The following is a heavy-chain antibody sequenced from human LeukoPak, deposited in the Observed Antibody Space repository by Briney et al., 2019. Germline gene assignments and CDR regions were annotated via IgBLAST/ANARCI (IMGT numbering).Heavy chain of an antibody. CDR2: ISSSSSYI. CDR3: ARDRPTIVVVPAAPDY. V-gene: IGHV3-21*01. CDR1: GFTFSSYS. Sequence: GGPPRLSCAASGFTFSSYSMNWVRQAPGKGLEWVSSISSSSSYIYYADSVKGRFTISRDNAKNSLYLQMNSLRAEDTAVYYCARDRPTIVVVPAAPDYWGQGTLVTVSS. J-gene: IGHJ4*02. D-gene: IGHD2-2*01.